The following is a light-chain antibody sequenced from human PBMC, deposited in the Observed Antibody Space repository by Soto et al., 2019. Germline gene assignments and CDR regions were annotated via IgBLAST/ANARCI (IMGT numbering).Light chain of an antibody. CDR3: QQYGSSPWT. V-gene: IGKV3-20*01. J-gene: IGKJ1*01. CDR2: GAS. Sequence: PGERATLSCRASQSVTSSFLAWYQQKPGQAPRLLIYGASSRATGIPDRFSGSGSGADFTLTINRLEPEDFAVYYCQQYGSSPWTFGQGTKVEIK. CDR1: QSVTSSF.